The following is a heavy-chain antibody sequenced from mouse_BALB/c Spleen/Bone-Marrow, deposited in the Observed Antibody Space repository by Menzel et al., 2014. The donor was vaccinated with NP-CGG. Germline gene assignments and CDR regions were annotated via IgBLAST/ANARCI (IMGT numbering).Heavy chain of an antibody. V-gene: IGHV2-9*02. CDR1: GFSLTSYG. CDR2: IWAGGST. Sequence: VQLVESGPGLVAPSQSLSITCTVSGFSLTSYGVHWVRQPPGKALEWLGVIWAGGSTNYNSALMSRLSISKDNSKSQVFLKMNSLQTDDTAMYYCARAQLGCFAYWGQGTLVTVSA. CDR3: ARAQLGCFAY. J-gene: IGHJ3*01. D-gene: IGHD4-1*02.